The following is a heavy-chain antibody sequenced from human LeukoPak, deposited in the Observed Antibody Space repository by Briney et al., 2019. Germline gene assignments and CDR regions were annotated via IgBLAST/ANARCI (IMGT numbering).Heavy chain of an antibody. V-gene: IGHV1-69*05. CDR1: GYTFTGYY. Sequence: SVKVSCKASGYTFTGYYMHWVRQAPGQGLEWMGWIIPIFGTANYAQKFQGRVTITTDESTSTAYMELSSLRSEDTAVYYCARGGWWDSYYFDYWGQGTLVTVSS. D-gene: IGHD1-26*01. J-gene: IGHJ4*02. CDR2: IIPIFGTA. CDR3: ARGGWWDSYYFDY.